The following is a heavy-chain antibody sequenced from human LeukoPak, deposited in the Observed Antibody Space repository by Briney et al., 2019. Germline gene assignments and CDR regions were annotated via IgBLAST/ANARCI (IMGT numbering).Heavy chain of an antibody. CDR3: ARALTQRYCSSTSCLDAFDI. Sequence: GRSLRLSCAASGFTFSSYAMHWVRQAPGKGLEWVSYISSSGSTIYYADSVKGRFTISRDNAKNSLYLQMNSLRAEDTAVYYCARALTQRYCSSTSCLDAFDIWGQGTMVTVSS. CDR1: GFTFSSYA. J-gene: IGHJ3*02. D-gene: IGHD2-2*01. V-gene: IGHV3-48*04. CDR2: ISSSGSTI.